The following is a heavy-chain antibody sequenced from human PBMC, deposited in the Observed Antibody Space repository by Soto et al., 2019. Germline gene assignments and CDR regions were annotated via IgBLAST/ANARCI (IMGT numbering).Heavy chain of an antibody. CDR1: ADTFTSYY. V-gene: IGHV1-46*01. CDR3: ARGYCSGGSCYPDAFDI. CDR2: INPNGGST. J-gene: IGHJ3*02. D-gene: IGHD2-15*01. Sequence: ASVKVSCKAPADTFTSYYIHWVRQAPGRGLEWMGIINPNGGSTRFAQTFQGRITMTTDTSTSTVYMELRSLRSEDTAIYYCARGYCSGGSCYPDAFDIWGQGTMVTVSS.